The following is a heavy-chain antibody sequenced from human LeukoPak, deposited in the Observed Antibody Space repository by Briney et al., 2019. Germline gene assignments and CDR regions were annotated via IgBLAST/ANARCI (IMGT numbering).Heavy chain of an antibody. Sequence: ASVKVSCKASGYTFTGYYIHWVRQAPGHGLEWMGRINPNSGGTNFAQKFQGRVTMTRNISTSTAYMELSSLRSEDTAVYYCARGSRSGDYWGQGTQVTVSS. CDR1: GYTFTGYY. D-gene: IGHD3-10*01. J-gene: IGHJ4*02. V-gene: IGHV1-2*06. CDR3: ARGSRSGDY. CDR2: INPNSGGT.